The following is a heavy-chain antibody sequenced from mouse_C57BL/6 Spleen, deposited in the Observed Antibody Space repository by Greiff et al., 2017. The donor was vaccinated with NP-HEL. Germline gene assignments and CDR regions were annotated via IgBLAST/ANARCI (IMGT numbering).Heavy chain of an antibody. Sequence: VQLQQSGAELVRPGTSVKVSCKASGYAFTNYLLEWVKQRPGQGLEWIGVINPGSGGTNYNEKFKGKATLTADKSSSTAYMQLSSLTSEDSAVYFCARYGYDSYYAMDYWGQGTSVTVSS. CDR2: INPGSGGT. V-gene: IGHV1-54*01. CDR3: ARYGYDSYYAMDY. CDR1: GYAFTNYL. D-gene: IGHD2-2*01. J-gene: IGHJ4*01.